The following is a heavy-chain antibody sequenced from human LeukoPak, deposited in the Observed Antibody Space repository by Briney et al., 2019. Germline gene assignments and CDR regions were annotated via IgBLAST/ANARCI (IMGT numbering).Heavy chain of an antibody. CDR2: IYSGGST. Sequence: GGSLRLSCAASGFTVSSNYMSWVRQAPGKGLEWVSVIYSGGSTYYADSVKARFTISRDNSKNTLYLQMNSLRAEDTAVYYCARTLAYCSGGRCRHNNWFDPWGQGTLVTVSS. J-gene: IGHJ5*02. CDR1: GFTVSSNY. V-gene: IGHV3-53*01. D-gene: IGHD2-15*01. CDR3: ARTLAYCSGGRCRHNNWFDP.